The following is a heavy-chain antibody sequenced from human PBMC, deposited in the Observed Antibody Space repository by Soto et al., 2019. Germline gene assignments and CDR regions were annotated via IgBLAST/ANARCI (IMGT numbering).Heavy chain of an antibody. J-gene: IGHJ1*01. V-gene: IGHV1-18*01. CDR3: ARVYYDSSGFSHEDH. D-gene: IGHD3-22*01. CDR1: GYSFNNYL. CDR2: ISADNGNT. Sequence: QVTLVQSGAEVKKPGASGMVSCQASGYSFNNYLISWVRQAPGQGPEWVGWISADNGNTNYGQKFLGRVTMTTDTSTGTAYMDLRSLRSDDTSVYYCARVYYDSSGFSHEDHWGQGTLVTVSS.